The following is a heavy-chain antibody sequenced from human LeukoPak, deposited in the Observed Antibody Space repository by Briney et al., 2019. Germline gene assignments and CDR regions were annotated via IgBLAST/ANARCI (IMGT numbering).Heavy chain of an antibody. V-gene: IGHV4-61*01. CDR1: GGSISSSSYY. Sequence: SETLSLTCTVSGGSISSSSYYWSWIRQPPGKGLEWIGYMYYSGSTNYNPSLKSRVTISVDTSKNQFSLKPSSVTAADTAVYYCAGTMSSGWEFNPWRHYYYMDVWGKGTTVTVSS. CDR3: AGTMSSGWEFNPWRHYYYMDV. J-gene: IGHJ6*03. CDR2: MYYSGST. D-gene: IGHD6-19*01.